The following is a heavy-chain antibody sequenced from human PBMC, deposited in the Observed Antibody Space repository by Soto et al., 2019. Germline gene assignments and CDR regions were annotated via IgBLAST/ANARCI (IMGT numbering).Heavy chain of an antibody. V-gene: IGHV3-15*01. J-gene: IGHJ4*02. CDR1: GFTFTRAY. CDR3: ATEGGYPGSNFYGAY. D-gene: IGHD1-26*01. CDR2: IKGSHAGGTT. Sequence: EVQLVESGGGLVEPGGSIRLSCAASGFTFTRAYMTWVRQAPGKGLEWVGRIKGSHAGGTTDYATSVKGRFTISRDDSKTTLDLQMSSLKSEDTSVYYCATEGGYPGSNFYGAYWGEGTLVTVSS.